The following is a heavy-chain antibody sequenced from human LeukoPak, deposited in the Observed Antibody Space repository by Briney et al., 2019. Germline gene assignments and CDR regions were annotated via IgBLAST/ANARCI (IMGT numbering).Heavy chain of an antibody. V-gene: IGHV5-51*01. D-gene: IGHD5-12*01. CDR2: IYPGDSDT. CDR1: GYSFTSYW. CDR3: ARRRKPYSGYDSFDH. J-gene: IGHJ4*02. Sequence: GESLKISCKGSGYSFTSYWIGWVRQMPGKGLEWMGIIYPGDSDTRYSPSFQGQVTISADKSISTAYLQWSSLKASDTAMYYCARRRKPYSGYDSFDHWGQGTLVTASS.